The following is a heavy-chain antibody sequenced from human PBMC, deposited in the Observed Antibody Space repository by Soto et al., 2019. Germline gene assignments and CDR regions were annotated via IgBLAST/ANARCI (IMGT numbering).Heavy chain of an antibody. J-gene: IGHJ4*02. V-gene: IGHV3-30-3*01. CDR1: GFTFSSDA. CDR3: ARGLKGDIVATITY. Sequence: QVQLVESGGGVVQPGRSLRLSCAASGFTFSSDAMHWVRQAPGKGLEWVAVISYDGSNKYYADSVKGRFTISRDNSKNTLYLQMNSLRAEDTAVYYCARGLKGDIVATITYWGQGTLVTVSS. D-gene: IGHD5-12*01. CDR2: ISYDGSNK.